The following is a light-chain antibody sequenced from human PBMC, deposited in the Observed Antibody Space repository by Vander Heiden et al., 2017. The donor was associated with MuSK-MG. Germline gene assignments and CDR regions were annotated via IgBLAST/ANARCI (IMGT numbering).Light chain of an antibody. CDR1: QSISSY. CDR3: QQRDSTPIT. CDR2: AAS. J-gene: IGKJ4*01. V-gene: IGKV1-39*01. Sequence: DIQMTQSPSSLSGSVGDRVTITCRASQSISSYLNWYQQKPGKAPKLLIYAASSLQSGVPSRFSGSGSGTDFTLTISRLQPEDFATYYCQQRDSTPITFGGGTKVDI.